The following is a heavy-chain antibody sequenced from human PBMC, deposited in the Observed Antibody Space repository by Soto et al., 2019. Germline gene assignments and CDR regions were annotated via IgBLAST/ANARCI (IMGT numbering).Heavy chain of an antibody. CDR2: IYYSGST. D-gene: IGHD3-10*01. V-gene: IGHV4-39*01. Sequence: SETLSLTCTVSGGSISSSSYYWGWIRQPPGKGLEWIGSIYYSGSTYYNPSLKSRVTISVDTSKNQFSLKLSSMTAADTAMYYCARPYGSGSSNWFDPWGQGTLVTVSS. J-gene: IGHJ5*02. CDR3: ARPYGSGSSNWFDP. CDR1: GGSISSSSYY.